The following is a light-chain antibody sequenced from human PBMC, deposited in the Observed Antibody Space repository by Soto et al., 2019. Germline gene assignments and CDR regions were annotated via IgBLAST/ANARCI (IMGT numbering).Light chain of an antibody. CDR2: DTS. Sequence: DIQMTQSPSSVSASIGDLVTITCRASQGISSWLAWYQQQPGKAPKLLMSDTSRLQSGVPSRFSGSGSGTDFTLTISSLQPEDFATYVCQQANSLPRTFGQGTRLEIK. V-gene: IGKV1-12*01. CDR3: QQANSLPRT. J-gene: IGKJ2*01. CDR1: QGISSW.